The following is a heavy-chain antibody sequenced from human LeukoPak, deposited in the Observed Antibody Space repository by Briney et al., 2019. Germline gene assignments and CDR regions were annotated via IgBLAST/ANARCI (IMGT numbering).Heavy chain of an antibody. CDR2: ISGGGDST. CDR3: ARDWAPYYYDSSGYYDGDY. V-gene: IGHV3-23*01. D-gene: IGHD3-22*01. CDR1: GFTFSSYA. J-gene: IGHJ4*02. Sequence: GSLRLSCAASGFTFSSYAMSWVRQAPGKGLEWVSAISGGGDSTYYADSVKGRFTISRDNAKNSLYLQMNSLRAEDTAVYYCARDWAPYYYDSSGYYDGDYWGQGTLVTVSS.